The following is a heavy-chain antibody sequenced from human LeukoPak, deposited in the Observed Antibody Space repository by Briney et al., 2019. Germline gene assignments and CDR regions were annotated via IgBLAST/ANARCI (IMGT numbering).Heavy chain of an antibody. V-gene: IGHV4-59*12. CDR1: GGSISSYY. J-gene: IGHJ4*02. Sequence: SETLSLTCTVSGGSISSYYWSWIRQPPGKGLEWIGYIYYSGSTNYNPSLKSRVTISVDTSKNQFSLKLSSVTAADTAVYYCARVDSSGFNLFDYWGQGTLVTVSS. CDR2: IYYSGST. D-gene: IGHD5-24*01. CDR3: ARVDSSGFNLFDY.